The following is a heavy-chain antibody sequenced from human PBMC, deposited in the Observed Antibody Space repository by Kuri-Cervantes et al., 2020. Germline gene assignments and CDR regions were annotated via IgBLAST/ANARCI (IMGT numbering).Heavy chain of an antibody. CDR1: GFTFSSYS. Sequence: GESLKISCAASGFTFSSYSMNWVRQAPGKGLEWVSSISSSSSYIYYADSVKGRFTISRDNAKNSLYLQMNSLRAEDTALYYCAKDLHYYGSGSYGGPFDYWGQGTLVTVSS. V-gene: IGHV3-21*04. J-gene: IGHJ4*02. CDR3: AKDLHYYGSGSYGGPFDY. CDR2: ISSSSSYI. D-gene: IGHD3-10*01.